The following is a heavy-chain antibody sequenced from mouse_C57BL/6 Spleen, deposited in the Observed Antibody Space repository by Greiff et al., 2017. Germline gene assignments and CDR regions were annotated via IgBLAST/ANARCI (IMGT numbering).Heavy chain of an antibody. V-gene: IGHV3-6*01. CDR2: ISYDGSN. CDR3: AREDEGYAMDY. CDR1: GYSITSGYY. Sequence: EVQLVESGPGLVKPSQSLSLTCSVTGYSITSGYYWNWIRQFPGNKLEWMGYISYDGSNNYNPSLKNRISITRDTSKNQFFLKLNSVTTEDTATYYCAREDEGYAMDYWGQGTSVTVSS. J-gene: IGHJ4*01.